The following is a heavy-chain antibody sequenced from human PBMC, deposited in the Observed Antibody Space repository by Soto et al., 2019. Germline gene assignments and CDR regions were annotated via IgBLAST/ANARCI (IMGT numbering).Heavy chain of an antibody. CDR1: GFTFSSYA. CDR3: ARARVRRLYYFDY. J-gene: IGHJ4*02. D-gene: IGHD1-1*01. Sequence: QVQLVESGGGVVQPGRSLRLSCAASGFTFSSYAMHWVRQAPGKGLEWVAVISYDGSNKYYADSVKGRFTISRDNSNNTLYLQMNSLRAEDTAVYYCARARVRRLYYFDYWGQGTLVTVSS. V-gene: IGHV3-30-3*01. CDR2: ISYDGSNK.